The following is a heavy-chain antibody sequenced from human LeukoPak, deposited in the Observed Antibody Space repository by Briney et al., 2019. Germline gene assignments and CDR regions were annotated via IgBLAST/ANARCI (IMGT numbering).Heavy chain of an antibody. V-gene: IGHV3-23*01. D-gene: IGHD6-13*01. CDR3: AKSSSWTYHYLDY. Sequence: GGSLRLSCAASGFTFSSYAMSWVRQAPGKGLEWVSAIRGSGGSTYYADSVKGRFTISRDNSMNTLSLQMNSLRAEDTALYYCAKSSSWTYHYLDYWGQGALVTVS. CDR2: IRGSGGST. J-gene: IGHJ4*02. CDR1: GFTFSSYA.